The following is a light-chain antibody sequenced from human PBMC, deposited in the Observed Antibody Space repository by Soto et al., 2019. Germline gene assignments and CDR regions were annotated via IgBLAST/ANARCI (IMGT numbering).Light chain of an antibody. CDR2: GAS. Sequence: EIVMTQSPATLSVSPGARATLSCRASQSVSNNYLAWYQQKPGQAPRLLIYGASNRATGIPDRFSGSGSGTDFTLTISRLEPEDFAVYYCQQYGSSGTFGQGTKVDIK. CDR1: QSVSNNY. J-gene: IGKJ1*01. V-gene: IGKV3-20*01. CDR3: QQYGSSGT.